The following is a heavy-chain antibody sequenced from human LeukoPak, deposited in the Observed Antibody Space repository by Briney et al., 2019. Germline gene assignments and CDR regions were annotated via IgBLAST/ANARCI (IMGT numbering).Heavy chain of an antibody. CDR2: MNPNRCNK. CDR1: VYTFTSYD. J-gene: IGHJ6*02. V-gene: IGHV1-8*01. Sequence: RASVDVSCKASVYTFTSYDINGVRQATGQGREWMGCMNPNRCNKVYAQKFQDRLTMTRNTSISTPYIELRSMRSEDTAVYYCARGSGDTIFGVVSYGMDVWGQGNTVTVSS. D-gene: IGHD3-3*01. CDR3: ARGSGDTIFGVVSYGMDV.